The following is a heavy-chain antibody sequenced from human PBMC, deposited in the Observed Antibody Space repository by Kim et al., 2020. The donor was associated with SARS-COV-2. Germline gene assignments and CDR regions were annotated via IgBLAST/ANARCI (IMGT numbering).Heavy chain of an antibody. CDR2: INYSGST. CDR1: GGSISSYY. D-gene: IGHD6-13*01. J-gene: IGHJ4*02. V-gene: IGHV4-59*08. Sequence: SETLSLTCTVSGGSISSYYWSWIRQPPGKGLEWIGDINYSGSTNYNPSLKSRVTISVDTSKNQFSLKLSSVTAADTAVDYCARIPGYSSKLVIPHFDYWGQGTLVTVSS. CDR3: ARIPGYSSKLVIPHFDY.